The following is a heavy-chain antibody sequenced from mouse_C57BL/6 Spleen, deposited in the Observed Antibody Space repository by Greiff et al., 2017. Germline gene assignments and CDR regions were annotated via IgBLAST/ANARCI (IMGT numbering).Heavy chain of an antibody. Sequence: VQLQQSGAELAKPGASVKLSCKASGYTFTSYWMHWVKQRPGQGLEWIGYINPSSGYTQYNQKFKDKATLTADKSSSTAYMQLSSLTYEDSAVYYCARTYDYDGYYFDYWGQGTTLTVSS. J-gene: IGHJ2*01. CDR1: GYTFTSYW. V-gene: IGHV1-7*01. D-gene: IGHD2-4*01. CDR2: INPSSGYT. CDR3: ARTYDYDGYYFDY.